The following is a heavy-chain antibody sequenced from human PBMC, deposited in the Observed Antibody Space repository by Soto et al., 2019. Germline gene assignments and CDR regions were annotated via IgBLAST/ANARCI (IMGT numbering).Heavy chain of an antibody. V-gene: IGHV2-70*01. D-gene: IGHD6-19*01. J-gene: IGHJ6*02. Sequence: SGPTLVNPTQTLTLTCTFSGFSLSTSGMCVSWIRQPPGKALEWLALIDWDDDKYYSTSLKTRLTISKDTSKNQVVLTMTNMDPVDTATYYCARSSGWYGYYYYGMDVWGQGTTVTV. CDR1: GFSLSTSGMC. CDR2: IDWDDDK. CDR3: ARSSGWYGYYYYGMDV.